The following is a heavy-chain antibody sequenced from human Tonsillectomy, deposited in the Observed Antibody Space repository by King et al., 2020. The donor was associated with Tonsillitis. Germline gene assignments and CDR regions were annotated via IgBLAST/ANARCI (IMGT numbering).Heavy chain of an antibody. J-gene: IGHJ6*01. Sequence: VQLVESGGGVVQPGRSLRLSCAASGFTFRSYPIHWVRQAPGKGLEWVAVISYDGSNKFYADSVEGRFTISRDNSKNTLYLQINILRAEDTAVYYCARDLHYYNGSGYLCRIIYYAMDVWGQGTTFTVSS. CDR1: GFTFRSYP. CDR2: ISYDGSNK. D-gene: IGHD3-22*01. V-gene: IGHV3-30*04. CDR3: ARDLHYYNGSGYLCRIIYYAMDV.